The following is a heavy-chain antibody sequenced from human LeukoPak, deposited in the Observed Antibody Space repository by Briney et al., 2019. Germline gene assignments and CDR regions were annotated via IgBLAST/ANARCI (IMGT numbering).Heavy chain of an antibody. Sequence: GGSLRLSCAASGFTFSSYSMNWVRQAPGKGLEWVSSISSSSSYIYYADSVKGRFTISRDNSKNTLFLQMNGLRAEDTAVYYCARVWAEGYYDSSGYYYEDYWGQGTLVTVSS. CDR1: GFTFSSYS. CDR3: ARVWAEGYYDSSGYYYEDY. J-gene: IGHJ4*02. CDR2: ISSSSSYI. D-gene: IGHD3-22*01. V-gene: IGHV3-21*01.